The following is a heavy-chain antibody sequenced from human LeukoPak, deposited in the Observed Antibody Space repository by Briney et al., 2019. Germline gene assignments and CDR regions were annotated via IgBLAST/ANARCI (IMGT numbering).Heavy chain of an antibody. J-gene: IGHJ6*02. Sequence: GRSLRLSCAASGFTFSPHGMYWFRQAPGKGLEWAAVISYDGNTKFYSDSVKGRFTVSRDNSKNTLYLQMNSLRAEDTAVYYCARDHAGKQWLVGNYYYYGMDVWGQGTTVTVSS. V-gene: IGHV3-30*03. CDR3: ARDHAGKQWLVGNYYYYGMDV. CDR1: GFTFSPHG. CDR2: ISYDGNTK. D-gene: IGHD6-19*01.